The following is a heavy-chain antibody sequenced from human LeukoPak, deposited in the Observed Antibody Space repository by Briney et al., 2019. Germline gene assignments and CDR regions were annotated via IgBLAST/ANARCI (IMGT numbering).Heavy chain of an antibody. V-gene: IGHV1-2*02. CDR1: GYTFTDYF. J-gene: IGHJ4*02. CDR2: INPDRGGT. D-gene: IGHD6-13*01. CDR3: ARVVDSSSRYYFDY. Sequence: ASVTVSCMASGYTFTDYFMHWVGQAPGQGVVGMGWINPDRGGTAYEQKFQGRVTITRERAISTAYMEVSRLRGDDTAVYYCARVVDSSSRYYFDYWGQGTLVTVSS.